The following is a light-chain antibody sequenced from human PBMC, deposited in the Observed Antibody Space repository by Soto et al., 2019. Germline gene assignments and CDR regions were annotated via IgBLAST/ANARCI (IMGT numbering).Light chain of an antibody. J-gene: IGKJ1*01. CDR3: QQYNTLSGT. Sequence: EIVLTQSPATLSLSPGERATLSCRASQSVSSYLAWYQQKPGQAPRLLIYDASNRATGIPARFSGSGSGTDFTLTISSLEPEDFASYYCQQYNTLSGTFGQGTKVEIK. CDR1: QSVSSY. V-gene: IGKV3-11*01. CDR2: DAS.